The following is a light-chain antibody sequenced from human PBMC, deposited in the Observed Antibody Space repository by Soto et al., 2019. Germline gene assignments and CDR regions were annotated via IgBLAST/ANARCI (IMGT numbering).Light chain of an antibody. CDR1: SSDVGGYNY. J-gene: IGLJ2*01. V-gene: IGLV2-14*01. Sequence: QSALTQPASVSGSPGQSITISCTGTSSDVGGYNYVSWYQRHPGKAPKLMIYDVSNRPSGVSNRFSGYKSGNTASLTISGLQAEDEADYYCSSHTSSSTLVVFGGGTKLTVL. CDR2: DVS. CDR3: SSHTSSSTLVV.